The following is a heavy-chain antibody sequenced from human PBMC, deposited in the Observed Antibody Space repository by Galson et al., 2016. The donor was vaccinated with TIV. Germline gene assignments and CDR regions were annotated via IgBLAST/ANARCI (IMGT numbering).Heavy chain of an antibody. J-gene: IGHJ4*02. CDR1: GYSFTAYY. V-gene: IGHV1-2*02. Sequence: SCKASGYSFTAYYIHWVRQAPGQGFEWMGWVNPKSGDTNYAQKFQGRVAMTRDTSINTAYMELSRLRSDDTAVYYCARDGLDMTTAVALPDYWGQGTLVTVSS. D-gene: IGHD3/OR15-3a*01. CDR3: ARDGLDMTTAVALPDY. CDR2: VNPKSGDT.